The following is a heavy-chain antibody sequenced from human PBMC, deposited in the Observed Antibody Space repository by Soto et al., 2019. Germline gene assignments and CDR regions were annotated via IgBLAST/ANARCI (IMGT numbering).Heavy chain of an antibody. D-gene: IGHD3-10*01. CDR2: IYYSGNT. CDR1: GDSISSSSYY. V-gene: IGHV4-39*07. CDR3: ARRYGSSFDI. Sequence: PSETLSLTCTVSGDSISSSSYYWGWIRQPPGKGLEWIGSIYYSGNTYYNPSLKSRVTISVDTSKNQVSLKLSSVTAADTAVYYCARRYGSSFDIWGQGTKVTVSS. J-gene: IGHJ3*02.